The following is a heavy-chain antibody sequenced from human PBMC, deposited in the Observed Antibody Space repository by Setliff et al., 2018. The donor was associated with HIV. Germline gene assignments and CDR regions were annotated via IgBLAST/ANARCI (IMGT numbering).Heavy chain of an antibody. CDR1: GFTFSTYG. CDR2: INNDSGTI. D-gene: IGHD2-2*01. CDR3: VRDTTSGWMLTS. V-gene: IGHV3-48*04. Sequence: GASVKVSCAASGFTFSTYGLNRVRQAPGKGLEWISYINNDSGTIYYADSVRGRFTISRDNARDSLYLQMNSLRADDTGVYYCVRDTTSGWMLTSWGQGTLVTVSS. J-gene: IGHJ4*02.